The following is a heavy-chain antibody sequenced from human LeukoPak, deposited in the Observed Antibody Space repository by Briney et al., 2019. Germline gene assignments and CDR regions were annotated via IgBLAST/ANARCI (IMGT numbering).Heavy chain of an antibody. V-gene: IGHV3-48*01. CDR2: ISSLSGTI. D-gene: IGHD2-15*01. CDR1: GFTFSSYS. J-gene: IGHJ4*02. CDR3: ARVICSGGSCRFDY. Sequence: GRSLRLSCAASGFTFSSYSMNWVRQAPGKGLEWVSYISSLSGTINYADSVKGRFTISRDNSKNTLYLQMNSLRAEDTAVYYCARVICSGGSCRFDYWGQGTLVTVSS.